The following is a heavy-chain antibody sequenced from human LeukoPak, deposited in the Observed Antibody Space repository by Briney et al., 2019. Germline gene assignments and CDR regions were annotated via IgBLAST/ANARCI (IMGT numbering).Heavy chain of an antibody. CDR2: INHSGST. CDR3: ARALYYYDSSGYPFEY. J-gene: IGHJ4*02. CDR1: GGSFRGYY. V-gene: IGHV4-34*01. Sequence: PSETLSLTCAVYGGSFRGYYWSWIRQPPGKGLEWIGEINHSGSTNYNPSLKSRVTISLDTTMKKFSLKLNSVTAADTAVYYCARALYYYDSSGYPFEYWGQGTLVTVSS. D-gene: IGHD3-22*01.